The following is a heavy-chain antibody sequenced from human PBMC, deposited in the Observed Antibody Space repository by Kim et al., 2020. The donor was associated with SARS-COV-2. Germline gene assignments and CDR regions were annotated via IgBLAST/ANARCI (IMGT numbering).Heavy chain of an antibody. D-gene: IGHD6-13*01. CDR3: ARDGAIAAAGTGY. Sequence: YNPSLKSRVTISGDTSKNQFSLKLSSVTAADTAVYYCARDGAIAAAGTGYWGQGTLVTVSS. V-gene: IGHV4-39*07. J-gene: IGHJ4*02.